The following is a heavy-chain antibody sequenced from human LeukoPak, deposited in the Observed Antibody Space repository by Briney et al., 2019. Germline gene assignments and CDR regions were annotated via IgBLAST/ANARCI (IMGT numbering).Heavy chain of an antibody. D-gene: IGHD5-18*01. CDR1: GFTVSSNY. V-gene: IGHV3-66*01. CDR3: ARDRTAMAHYYYYGMDV. Sequence: GGSLRLSCAASGFTVSSNYMSWVRQAPGKGLEWVLVIYSGGSTYYADSVKGRFTISRDNSKNTLYLQMNSLRAEDTAVYYCARDRTAMAHYYYYGMDVWGQGTTVTVSS. CDR2: IYSGGST. J-gene: IGHJ6*02.